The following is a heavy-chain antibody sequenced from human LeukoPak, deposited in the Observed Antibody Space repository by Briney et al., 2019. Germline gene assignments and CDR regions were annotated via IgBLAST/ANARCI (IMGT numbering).Heavy chain of an antibody. CDR2: INHSGST. CDR1: GGSFSGYY. CDR3: ARAKRPYSSGWYYFDY. J-gene: IGHJ4*02. Sequence: SETLSLTCAVYGGSFSGYYWSCIRQPPGKGLEWIGEINHSGSTNYNPSLKSRVTISVDTSKNQFSLKLSSVTAADTAVYYCARAKRPYSSGWYYFDYWGQGTLVTVSS. V-gene: IGHV4-34*01. D-gene: IGHD6-19*01.